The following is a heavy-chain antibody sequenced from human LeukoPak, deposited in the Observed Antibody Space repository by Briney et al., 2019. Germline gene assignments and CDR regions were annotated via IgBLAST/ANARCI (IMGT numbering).Heavy chain of an antibody. Sequence: GGSLRLSCAASGFTLSSYAMSWVRQAPGKGLGWVSAISGSGGSTYYADSVKGRFTISRDNSKNTLYLQMNSLRAEDTAVYYCANSKYYYDSSGSHDAFDIWGQGTMVTVSS. CDR3: ANSKYYYDSSGSHDAFDI. J-gene: IGHJ3*02. V-gene: IGHV3-23*01. D-gene: IGHD3-22*01. CDR2: ISGSGGST. CDR1: GFTLSSYA.